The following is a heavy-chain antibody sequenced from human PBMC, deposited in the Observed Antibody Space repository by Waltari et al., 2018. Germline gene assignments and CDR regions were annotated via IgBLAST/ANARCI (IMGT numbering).Heavy chain of an antibody. CDR3: ARLCGGDCYVPRAAYYYGMDV. CDR2: IYHSGST. D-gene: IGHD2-21*01. Sequence: QVQLQESGPGLVKPSETLSLTCAVSGYSISSGYYWGWIRQPPGKGLEWIGSIYHSGSTYYNPSLKSRVTISVDTSKNQFSLKLSSVTAADTAVYYCARLCGGDCYVPRAAYYYGMDVWGQGTTVTVSS. CDR1: GYSISSGYY. J-gene: IGHJ6*02. V-gene: IGHV4-38-2*01.